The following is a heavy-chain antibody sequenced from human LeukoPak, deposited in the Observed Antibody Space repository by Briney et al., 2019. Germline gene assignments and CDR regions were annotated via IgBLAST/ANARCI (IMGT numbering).Heavy chain of an antibody. Sequence: GASVKVSCKASRGTFSSYAISWVRQAPGQGLEWMGGIIPIFGTANYAQKFQGRVTITADESTSTAYMELSSLRSEDTAVYYCARVLDDSPTEYYFDYWGQGTLVTVSS. V-gene: IGHV1-69*01. CDR2: IIPIFGTA. D-gene: IGHD3/OR15-3a*01. CDR1: RGTFSSYA. CDR3: ARVLDDSPTEYYFDY. J-gene: IGHJ4*02.